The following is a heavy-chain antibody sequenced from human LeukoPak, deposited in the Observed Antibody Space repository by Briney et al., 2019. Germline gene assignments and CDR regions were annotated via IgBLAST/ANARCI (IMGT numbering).Heavy chain of an antibody. V-gene: IGHV4-39*01. Sequence: SETLSLTCTVSGGSISSSSYYWGWIRQPPGKGLDWIGNVYYSGSTYYNPSLKSRVTISVDTSKNQFSLKLSSVTAADTAVYYCARDGYCSGGSCSDYMDVWGKGTTVTISS. J-gene: IGHJ6*03. CDR3: ARDGYCSGGSCSDYMDV. CDR1: GGSISSSSYY. CDR2: VYYSGST. D-gene: IGHD2-15*01.